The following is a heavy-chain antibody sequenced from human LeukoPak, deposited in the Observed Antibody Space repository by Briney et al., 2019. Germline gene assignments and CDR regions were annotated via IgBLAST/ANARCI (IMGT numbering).Heavy chain of an antibody. J-gene: IGHJ6*03. CDR1: GGSISSGDYF. Sequence: PSETLSLTCTVCGGSISSGDYFWSWSRQAAAEGLEWIGHIYTSVSNNYNPSLKSRVTISVDTSKNQFSLKLSSVTAADTAVYYCARVVHYYYMDVWGKGPTVTVSS. D-gene: IGHD6-6*01. CDR2: IYTSVSN. V-gene: IGHV4-61*09. CDR3: ARVVHYYYMDV.